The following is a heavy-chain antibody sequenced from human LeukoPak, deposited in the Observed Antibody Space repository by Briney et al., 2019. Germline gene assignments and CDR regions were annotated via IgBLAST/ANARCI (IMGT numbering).Heavy chain of an antibody. D-gene: IGHD6-13*01. Sequence: GGSLRLSCAASGFTFTSYAMSWVRQAPGKGLEWGSTISGSGANTYYADSVKGRFTISRDNSNNTLFLQMNSLRAEDTAVYYCASGTPYSDRWWVYWGQGTLVTVSS. CDR1: GFTFTSYA. CDR2: ISGSGANT. V-gene: IGHV3-23*01. CDR3: ASGTPYSDRWWVY. J-gene: IGHJ4*02.